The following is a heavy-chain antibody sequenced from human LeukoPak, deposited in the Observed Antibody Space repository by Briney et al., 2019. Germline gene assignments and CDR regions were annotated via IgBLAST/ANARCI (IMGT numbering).Heavy chain of an antibody. D-gene: IGHD2-15*01. CDR3: AKKGGCSGGSCYSGYFGY. Sequence: PGRSLRLSCIASGFTFSNYGMHWVRQAPGKGLEWVAVISYDGSNKYYEDSVKGRFTISRDNSKNTLYLQINSLRAEDTAVYYCAKKGGCSGGSCYSGYFGYWGQGTLVTVSS. V-gene: IGHV3-30*18. J-gene: IGHJ4*02. CDR1: GFTFSNYG. CDR2: ISYDGSNK.